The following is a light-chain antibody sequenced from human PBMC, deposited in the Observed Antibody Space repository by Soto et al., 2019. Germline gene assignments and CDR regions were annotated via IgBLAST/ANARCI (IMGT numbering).Light chain of an antibody. CDR3: QQLSIYPLT. J-gene: IGKJ4*01. CDR2: VTS. CDR1: QGMSSY. Sequence: IQLTQSPSSLSASVGDRVTLTCRASQGMSSYLAWYQQKPGKAPKLLIYVTSTLQTGVPSRSSGSRSGADFTPTISSLQPEDSATYYCQQLSIYPLTFGGGTKADIK. V-gene: IGKV1-9*01.